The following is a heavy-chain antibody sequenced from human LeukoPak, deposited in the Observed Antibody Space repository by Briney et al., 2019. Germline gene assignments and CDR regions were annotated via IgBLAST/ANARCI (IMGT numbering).Heavy chain of an antibody. CDR2: INPNSGST. V-gene: IGHV1-2*02. Sequence: ASVKVSFKASGYTFTGYYIHWVRQAPGQGLELMGWINPNSGSTDYSQKFQGRVSMTRDTSLSTAYMDLSRLRSADTDVYYCARIPVASSGSPYFDYWGQGTLVTVSS. J-gene: IGHJ4*02. CDR1: GYTFTGYY. D-gene: IGHD6-25*01. CDR3: ARIPVASSGSPYFDY.